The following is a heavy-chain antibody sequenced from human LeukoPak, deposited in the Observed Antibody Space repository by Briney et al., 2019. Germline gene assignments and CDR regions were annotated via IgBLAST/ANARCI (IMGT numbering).Heavy chain of an antibody. J-gene: IGHJ4*02. D-gene: IGHD6-13*01. CDR2: INHSGST. CDR1: GGSFSGYY. Sequence: PSETLSLTCAVYGGSFSGYYWSWIRQPPGKGLEWIGEINHSGSTNYDPSLKSRVTISVDTSKNQFSLNLSSVTAADTAVYYCARVTGYSSSWSKIDYWGQGTLVTVSS. V-gene: IGHV4-34*01. CDR3: ARVTGYSSSWSKIDY.